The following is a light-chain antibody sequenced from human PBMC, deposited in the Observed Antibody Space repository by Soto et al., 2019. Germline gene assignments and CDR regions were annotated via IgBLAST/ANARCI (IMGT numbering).Light chain of an antibody. CDR3: CSYAGSSTWV. CDR2: EGS. CDR1: SSDVGSYNL. V-gene: IGLV2-23*01. J-gene: IGLJ3*02. Sequence: QSVLTQPPSVSAAPGQKVTISCSGTSSDVGSYNLVSWYQQHPGKAPKLMIYEGSKRPSGVSNRFSGSKSASTASLTISGLQAEDEADYYCCSYAGSSTWVFGGGTKLTVL.